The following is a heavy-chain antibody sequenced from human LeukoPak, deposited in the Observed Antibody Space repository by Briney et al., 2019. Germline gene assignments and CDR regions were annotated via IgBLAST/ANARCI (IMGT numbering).Heavy chain of an antibody. V-gene: IGHV1-46*01. D-gene: IGHD3-10*01. CDR1: GYTFTTYG. Sequence: ASVKVPCKASGYTFTTYGVNWVRQAPGQGLEWMGMINPSGGSTTYAQKFQGRVTMTRDTSTSTVYMELSSLRSEDTAVYYCARDPYYYGSGSPYGFDYWGQGTLVTVSS. CDR3: ARDPYYYGSGSPYGFDY. J-gene: IGHJ4*02. CDR2: INPSGGST.